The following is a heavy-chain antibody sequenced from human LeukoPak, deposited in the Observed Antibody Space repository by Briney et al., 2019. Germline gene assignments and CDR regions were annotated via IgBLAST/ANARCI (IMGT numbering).Heavy chain of an antibody. Sequence: PGGSLRLSCAVSGFTFSRYSMNWVRQSPGKGLEWVSSISSGDSYIYYTDSVKGRFTISRDNAKNSLYLQMNSLRAEDTAVYYCAKDYYTSPGMIFGVVMIPPPYYFDYWGQGTLVTVSS. D-gene: IGHD3-3*01. CDR1: GFTFSRYS. V-gene: IGHV3-21*04. CDR3: AKDYYTSPGMIFGVVMIPPPYYFDY. J-gene: IGHJ4*02. CDR2: ISSGDSYI.